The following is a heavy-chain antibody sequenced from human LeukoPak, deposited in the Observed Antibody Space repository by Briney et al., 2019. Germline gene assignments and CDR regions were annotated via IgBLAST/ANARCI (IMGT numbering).Heavy chain of an antibody. CDR2: ISYDGGNK. Sequence: PGGSLRLSCAASGITFSSYAMHWVRQAPGKGLEWVAIISYDGGNKCYADSVKGRFTISRDNSKGTLFLQMNSLRAEDTAVYYCARGLYYGSGSYYNFDYWGQGTLVTVSS. D-gene: IGHD3-10*01. CDR1: GITFSSYA. J-gene: IGHJ4*02. CDR3: ARGLYYGSGSYYNFDY. V-gene: IGHV3-30*04.